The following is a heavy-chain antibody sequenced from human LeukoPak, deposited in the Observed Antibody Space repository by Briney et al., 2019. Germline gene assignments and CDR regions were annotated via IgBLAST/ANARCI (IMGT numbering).Heavy chain of an antibody. J-gene: IGHJ5*02. CDR2: IYHSGST. CDR1: GGSITSGGYS. D-gene: IGHD3-10*01. Sequence: PRTPSLTCAVSGGSITSGGYSCSCIRQPPRKGLEWIGYIYHSGSTYYKPSLKSRVTISVDRSKNQFYLKLSSVTAADTGVYYCARGGVVRGVIRRGRGWFDPWGQGTRVSVSS. V-gene: IGHV4-30-2*01. CDR3: ARGGVVRGVIRRGRGWFDP.